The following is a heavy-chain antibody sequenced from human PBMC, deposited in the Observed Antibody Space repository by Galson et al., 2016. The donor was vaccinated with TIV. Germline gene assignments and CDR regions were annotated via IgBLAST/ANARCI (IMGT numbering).Heavy chain of an antibody. CDR1: GGTLTSYA. Sequence: SVKVSCKASGGTLTSYAINWVRQAPGQGLEWTGGIIPLSHTPNYAQKYHDRITIVADKSTGTVYMELRRLTSEDTAVYYCVNIQKTNTYDSWGRGTLVTGSS. D-gene: IGHD2-15*01. J-gene: IGHJ4*02. CDR3: VNIQKTNTYDS. CDR2: IIPLSHTP. V-gene: IGHV1-69*06.